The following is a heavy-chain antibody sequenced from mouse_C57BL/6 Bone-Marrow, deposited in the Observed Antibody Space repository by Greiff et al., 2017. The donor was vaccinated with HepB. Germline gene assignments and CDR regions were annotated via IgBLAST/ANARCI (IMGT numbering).Heavy chain of an antibody. J-gene: IGHJ1*03. Sequence: QVQLQQPGAELVKPGASVKLSCKASGYTFTSYWMHWVKQRPGQGLEWIGMIHPNSGSTNYNEKFKSKATLTVDKSSSTAYMQLSSLTSEDSAVYYCARRSLRGYGSSYWYFDVWGTGTTVTVSS. CDR2: IHPNSGST. V-gene: IGHV1-64*01. CDR1: GYTFTSYW. D-gene: IGHD1-1*01. CDR3: ARRSLRGYGSSYWYFDV.